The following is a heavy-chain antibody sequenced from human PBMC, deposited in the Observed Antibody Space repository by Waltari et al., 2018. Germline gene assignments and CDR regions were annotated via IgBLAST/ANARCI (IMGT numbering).Heavy chain of an antibody. CDR2: IYYSGST. Sequence: QVQLQESGTGLVKPSETLSLTCTVSGGSISSYYWSWIRQPPGKGLEWIGYIYYSGSTNYNPSLKSRVTISVDTSKNQFSLKLSSVTAADTAVYYCAREGTGSPYDYWGQGTLVTVSS. CDR1: GGSISSYY. J-gene: IGHJ4*02. CDR3: AREGTGSPYDY. D-gene: IGHD1-1*01. V-gene: IGHV4-59*01.